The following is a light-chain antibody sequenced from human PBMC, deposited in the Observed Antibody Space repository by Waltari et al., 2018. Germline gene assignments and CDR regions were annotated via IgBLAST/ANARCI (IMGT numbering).Light chain of an antibody. V-gene: IGKV1-5*01. CDR2: DAS. Sequence: DIQMTQSPSTLSASVGDRVTITCWASQSINNWLAWFQQKPGKAPKLLIYDASSLESGVPSRFSGSGSGTEFTLTISSLQPDDFATYYCQQYNSFWTFGQGTKVEIK. CDR1: QSINNW. CDR3: QQYNSFWT. J-gene: IGKJ1*01.